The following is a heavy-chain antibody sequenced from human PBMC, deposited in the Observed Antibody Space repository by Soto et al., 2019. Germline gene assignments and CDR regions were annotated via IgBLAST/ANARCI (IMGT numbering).Heavy chain of an antibody. CDR3: AGVGAPAKKYYSSGRDV. CDR1: GYTFTSYG. V-gene: IGHV1-18*04. Sequence: GASVKVSCKASGYTFTSYGISWVRQAPGQGLEWMGWISAYNGNTNYAQKLQGRVTMTTDTSTSTAYMELRSLRSDDTAVYYCAGVGAPAKKYYSSGRDVGGKGPRVT. D-gene: IGHD1-26*01. J-gene: IGHJ6*04. CDR2: ISAYNGNT.